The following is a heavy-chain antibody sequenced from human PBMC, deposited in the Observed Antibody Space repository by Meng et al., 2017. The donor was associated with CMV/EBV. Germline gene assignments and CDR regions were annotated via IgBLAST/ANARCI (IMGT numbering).Heavy chain of an antibody. CDR3: ARDSPGRYCSGGSCYYYYYGMDV. CDR1: GFTVSSNY. V-gene: IGHV3-66*01. D-gene: IGHD2-15*01. CDR2: IYSGGST. J-gene: IGHJ6*02. Sequence: GESLKISCAASGFTVSSNYMSWVRQAPGKGLEWVSVIYSGGSTYYAGSVKGRFTISRDNSKNTLYLQMNSLRAEDTAVYYCARDSPGRYCSGGSCYYYYYGMDVWGQGTTVTVSS.